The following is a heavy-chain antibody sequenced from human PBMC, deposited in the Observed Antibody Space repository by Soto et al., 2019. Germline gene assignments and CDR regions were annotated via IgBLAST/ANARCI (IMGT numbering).Heavy chain of an antibody. D-gene: IGHD6-13*01. CDR3: ARTAAAGKYYYGMDV. V-gene: IGHV5-51*01. Sequence: EVQLVQSGAEVKKPGESLKISCKGSGYSFTSYWIGWVRQMPGKGLEGMGIIYPGDSDTRYSPSFQGQVTISADKSISTAYRQWSSLKASDTAMYYCARTAAAGKYYYGMDVWGQGTTVTVSS. CDR1: GYSFTSYW. J-gene: IGHJ6*02. CDR2: IYPGDSDT.